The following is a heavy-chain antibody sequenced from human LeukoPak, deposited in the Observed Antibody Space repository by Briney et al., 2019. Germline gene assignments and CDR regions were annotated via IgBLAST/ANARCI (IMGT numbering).Heavy chain of an antibody. CDR2: VYYSGST. V-gene: IGHV4-39*01. D-gene: IGHD6-19*01. J-gene: IGHJ4*02. CDR1: GGSISSSSYY. Sequence: SETLSLTCTVSGGSISSSSYYWGWIRQPPGKGLEWIGSVYYSGSTYYNPSLKSRVTISVDTSKNQFSLKLSSVTAADTAVYYCALEGGIRGKLAVAGTWDYWGQGTLVTVSS. CDR3: ALEGGIRGKLAVAGTWDY.